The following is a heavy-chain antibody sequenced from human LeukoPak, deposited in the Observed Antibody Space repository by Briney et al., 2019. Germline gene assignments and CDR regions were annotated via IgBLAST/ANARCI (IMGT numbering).Heavy chain of an antibody. Sequence: GASVRVSCKASGYTFTSYYMHWVRQAPGQGLEWMGIINPSGGSTSYAQKFQGRVTMTRDTSTSTAYMELSSLRSEDTAVYYCAREGYSRGWDYWGQGTLVTVSS. J-gene: IGHJ4*02. CDR2: INPSGGST. CDR1: GYTFTSYY. CDR3: AREGYSRGWDY. D-gene: IGHD6-19*01. V-gene: IGHV1-46*01.